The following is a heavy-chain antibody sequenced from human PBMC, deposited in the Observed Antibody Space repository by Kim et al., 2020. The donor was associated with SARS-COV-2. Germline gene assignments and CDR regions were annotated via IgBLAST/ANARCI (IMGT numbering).Heavy chain of an antibody. CDR3: ARVRKNYYDSSGYCY. Sequence: SETLSLTCAVYGGSFSGYYWSWIRQPPGKGLEWIGEINHSGSTNYNPSLKSRVTKSVDTSKNQFPLKLSSVTAADTAVYYCARVRKNYYDSSGYCYWGQGTLVTVSS. CDR1: GGSFSGYY. J-gene: IGHJ4*02. CDR2: INHSGST. D-gene: IGHD3-22*01. V-gene: IGHV4-34*01.